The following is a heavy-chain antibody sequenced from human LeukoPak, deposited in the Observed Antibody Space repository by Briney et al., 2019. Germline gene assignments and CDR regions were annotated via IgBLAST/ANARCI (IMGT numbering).Heavy chain of an antibody. J-gene: IGHJ4*02. D-gene: IGHD4-23*01. CDR2: IRFDGTNK. CDR3: AKSAPDYGGNGE. V-gene: IGHV3-30*02. CDR1: GFTFSSYG. Sequence: PGGSLRLSCAASGFTFSSYGIHWVRQAPGKGLEWVSFIRFDGTNKYYADSVKGRFTISRDNSKNTLYLQMNSLRAEDTAVYYCAKSAPDYGGNGEGGQGTLVTVSS.